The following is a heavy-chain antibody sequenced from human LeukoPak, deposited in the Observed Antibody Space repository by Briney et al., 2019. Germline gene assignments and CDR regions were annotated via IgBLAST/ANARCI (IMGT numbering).Heavy chain of an antibody. Sequence: SQTLSLTCTVSGGSISSGGYYWSWIRQHPGKGLEWIGYIYYSGGTYYNPSLKSRVTISVDTSKNQFSLKLSSVTAADTAVYYCAREVTTVAYFDYWGQGTLVTVSS. V-gene: IGHV4-31*03. J-gene: IGHJ4*02. CDR1: GGSISSGGYY. CDR2: IYYSGGT. CDR3: AREVTTVAYFDY. D-gene: IGHD4-23*01.